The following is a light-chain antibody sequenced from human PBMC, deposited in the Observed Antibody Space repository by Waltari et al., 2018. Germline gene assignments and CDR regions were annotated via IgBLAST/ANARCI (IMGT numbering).Light chain of an antibody. CDR1: SSDVGTYNL. CDR3: CSFAGRSTWV. CDR2: EAT. Sequence: QSALTQPASVSGSPGQSLAVPCTGSSSDVGTYNLVSWYHQNPGKAPKLIIYEATKRPSGVSNRFSGSKSGNMASLTISGLQAEDEADYYCCSFAGRSTWVFGTGTKVTVL. V-gene: IGLV2-23*01. J-gene: IGLJ1*01.